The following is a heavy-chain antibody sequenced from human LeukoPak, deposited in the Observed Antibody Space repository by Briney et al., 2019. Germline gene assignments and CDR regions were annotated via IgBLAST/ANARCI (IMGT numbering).Heavy chain of an antibody. V-gene: IGHV4-4*07. J-gene: IGHJ3*02. D-gene: IGHD3-22*01. CDR1: GGSISSYY. CDR3: ARQRRSIHYYDSSGYSPGDAFDI. Sequence: SETLSLTCTVSGGSISSYYWSWIRQPAGKGLEWIGRIYTSGSTNYNPSLKSPLPLSVDTSTNQFSLPLRSVPAADTAVYYCARQRRSIHYYDSSGYSPGDAFDIWGQGTMVTVSS. CDR2: IYTSGST.